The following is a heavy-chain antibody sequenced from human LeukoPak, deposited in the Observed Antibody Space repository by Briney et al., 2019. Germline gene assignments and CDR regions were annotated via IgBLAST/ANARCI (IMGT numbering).Heavy chain of an antibody. CDR2: SSWNSGSI. CDR3: AKAESSAWYRPFDY. V-gene: IGHV3-9*03. J-gene: IGHJ4*02. CDR1: GFTFDDYA. Sequence: GRSLRLSCAASGFTFDDYAMHWVRQAPGKGLEWVSGSSWNSGSIDYADSVKGRFTISRDNAKNSLYLQMNSLRGEDMALYYCAKAESSAWYRPFDYWGQGTLVTVSS. D-gene: IGHD6-19*01.